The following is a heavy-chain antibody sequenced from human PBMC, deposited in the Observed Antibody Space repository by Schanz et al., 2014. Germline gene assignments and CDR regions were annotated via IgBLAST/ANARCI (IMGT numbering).Heavy chain of an antibody. CDR1: GFTFSTFA. Sequence: EVQLVESGGGLVQPGGSLRLSCSASGFTFSTFAMHWVRQAPGKGLEYISAISNNGDSTYYADSVKGRFTISRDNSKSTLFLQVSSLRVDDMAVYYCGRAGTGMAGWYFELWGRGTLVTVSS. V-gene: IGHV3-64D*06. J-gene: IGHJ2*01. CDR3: GRAGTGMAGWYFEL. D-gene: IGHD5-18*01. CDR2: ISNNGDST.